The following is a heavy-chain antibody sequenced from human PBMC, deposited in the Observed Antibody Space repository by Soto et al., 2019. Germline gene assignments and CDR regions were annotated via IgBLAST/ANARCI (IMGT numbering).Heavy chain of an antibody. CDR2: ISAYHGNT. CDR3: ARVPAKYSSSSDSLPNQHYYYYYSYMDV. J-gene: IGHJ6*03. D-gene: IGHD6-6*01. CDR1: GYAFNSSG. Sequence: APVDGSCKASGYAFNSSGISWVRQAPGKSLEWMGWISAYHGNTNYAQKLPGRITMTTDTSTSTAYMELRSLRSDATAVYYCARVPAKYSSSSDSLPNQHYYYYYSYMDVWSKGTTVTASS. V-gene: IGHV1-18*04.